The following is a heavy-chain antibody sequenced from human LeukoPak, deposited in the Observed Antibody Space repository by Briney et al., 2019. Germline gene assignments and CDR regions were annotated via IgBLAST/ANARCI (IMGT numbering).Heavy chain of an antibody. CDR2: FSYSGNT. V-gene: IGHV4-59*02. CDR1: GGSVSSYH. D-gene: IGHD3-9*01. CDR3: ARDRGDIPSVDGMDV. Sequence: SETLSLTCTVSGGSVSSYHWSWIRQPPGKGLEWIGYFSYSGNTNYNPSLKSRVTISVDTSKNQFSLKLRSVTAADTAVYYCARDRGDIPSVDGMDVWGQGTTVTVSS. J-gene: IGHJ6*02.